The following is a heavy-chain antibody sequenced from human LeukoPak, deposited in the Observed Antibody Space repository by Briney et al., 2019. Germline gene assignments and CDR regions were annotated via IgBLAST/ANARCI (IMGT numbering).Heavy chain of an antibody. CDR2: IFYSGNI. J-gene: IGHJ4*02. CDR3: ARKLGVVTAIPHFDY. Sequence: PSETLSLTCTVSGGSISSGSYSWNWIRQHPGKGLEWIGYIFYSGNIYYNPSLTSRVTISVDTSKNQFSLKLSSVTAADTAVYYCARKLGVVTAIPHFDYWGQGALVTVSS. CDR1: GGSISSGSYS. V-gene: IGHV4-31*03. D-gene: IGHD2-21*02.